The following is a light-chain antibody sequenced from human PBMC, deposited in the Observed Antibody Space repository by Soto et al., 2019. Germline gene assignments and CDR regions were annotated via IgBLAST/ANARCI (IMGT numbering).Light chain of an antibody. CDR3: QQYDSFSVWT. CDR1: QSISSY. V-gene: IGKV1-39*01. Sequence: DIQMTQSPSSLSASVGDIVTITCRASQSISSYLNWYQQKPGKAPRLLIFDASSLMSGVPSRFSGSGYGTEFTLTINRLQPDDSATYYCQQYDSFSVWTFGQGTKVDI. CDR2: DAS. J-gene: IGKJ1*01.